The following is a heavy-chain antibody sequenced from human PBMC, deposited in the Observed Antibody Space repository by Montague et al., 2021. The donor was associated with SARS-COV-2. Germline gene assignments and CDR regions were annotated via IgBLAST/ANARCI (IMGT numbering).Heavy chain of an antibody. J-gene: IGHJ4*02. V-gene: IGHV4-59*01. CDR3: AKEFGSGSINLTY. D-gene: IGHD3-10*01. CDR2: IYYYGNT. CDR1: GDSIKNYF. Sequence: SETLSLTCTVSGDSIKNYFWSWIRQPPGKGLEWIGYIYYYGNTHYNSSLKSRATISIDTSRNLFSLQLRSVTTADTAVYFCAKEFGSGSINLTYWGQGVLVTVSS.